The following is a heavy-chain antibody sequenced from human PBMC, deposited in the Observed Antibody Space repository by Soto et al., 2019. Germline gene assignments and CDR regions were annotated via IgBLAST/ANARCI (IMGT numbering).Heavy chain of an antibody. Sequence: GGSLRLSCEGSGFNVRSHGMHWVRQAPGKGLEWISYISTSSNVVYYANSVTGRFTISRDNGNNSVSLQMNSLKDDDTALYYCVREAISGPLDFWGQGTLVTVSS. J-gene: IGHJ4*02. CDR2: ISTSSNVV. V-gene: IGHV3-48*02. CDR1: GFNVRSHG. CDR3: VREAISGPLDF. D-gene: IGHD1-26*01.